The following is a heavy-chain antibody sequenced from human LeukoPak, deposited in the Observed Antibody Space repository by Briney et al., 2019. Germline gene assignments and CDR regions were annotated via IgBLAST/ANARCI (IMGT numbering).Heavy chain of an antibody. V-gene: IGHV3-33*01. J-gene: IGHJ6*02. D-gene: IGHD2-2*01. CDR3: ARDRVVPAAMLGYYYYYGMDV. CDR2: IWYDGCNK. CDR1: GFTFSSYG. Sequence: PGESLRLSCAASGFTFSSYGMHWVRQAPGKGLEWVAVIWYDGCNKYYADSVKGRFTISRDNSKNTLYLQMNSLRAEDTAVYYCARDRVVPAAMLGYYYYYGMDVWGQGTTVTVSS.